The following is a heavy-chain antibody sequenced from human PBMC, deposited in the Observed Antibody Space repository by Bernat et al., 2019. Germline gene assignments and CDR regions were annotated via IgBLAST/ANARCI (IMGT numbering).Heavy chain of an antibody. CDR1: GFTFSSYA. CDR3: AKVLVGIFGVDY. D-gene: IGHD2-15*01. J-gene: IGHJ4*02. Sequence: EVQLVESGGGLVQPGGSLRLSCAASGFTFSSYAMSWVRQAPGKGLQWVSAISGSGGSTYHADSVKGRFTISRDNSKNTLYLQMNSLRAEDTAVYYCAKVLVGIFGVDYWGQGTLVTVSS. V-gene: IGHV3-23*04. CDR2: ISGSGGST.